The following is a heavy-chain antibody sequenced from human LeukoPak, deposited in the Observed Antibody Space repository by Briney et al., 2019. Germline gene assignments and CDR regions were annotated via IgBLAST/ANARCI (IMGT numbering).Heavy chain of an antibody. V-gene: IGHV3-74*01. D-gene: IGHD3-22*01. CDR2: INSDGSWT. J-gene: IGHJ4*02. Sequence: PGGSLRLSCAASGNYWMHWVRQAPGKGLVWVSHINSDGSWTSYADSVKGRFTISKDNAKNTVYPQMNSLRAEDTALYYCAKDSYYDSSGQGYFDYWGQGTLVTVSS. CDR3: AKDSYYDSSGQGYFDY. CDR1: GNYW.